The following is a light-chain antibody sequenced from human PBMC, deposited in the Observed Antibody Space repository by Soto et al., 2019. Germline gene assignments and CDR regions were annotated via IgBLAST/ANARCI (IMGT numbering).Light chain of an antibody. J-gene: IGKJ3*01. Sequence: DIQMTQSPSSMSASLGDRVTITCRESESIRSYFNWYQQKPGKAPKLLIYAASSLHSGVPSRFSGRGSGTDFTPTISSLQHEDFATYYCQQSNSTLTFGPGTKVDIK. CDR3: QQSNSTLT. CDR1: ESIRSY. V-gene: IGKV1-39*01. CDR2: AAS.